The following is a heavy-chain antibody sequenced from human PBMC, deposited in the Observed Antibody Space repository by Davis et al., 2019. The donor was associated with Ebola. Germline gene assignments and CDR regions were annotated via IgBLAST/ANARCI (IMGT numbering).Heavy chain of an antibody. V-gene: IGHV1-8*02. Sequence: ASVKVSCKASGYTFTGYYMHWVRQAPGQGLEWMGWMHANSPNTGYAQKFQGRVTMTRDTSIRTAYMELSGLRSEDTAVYYCARTAVTGIGFDSWGQGTLVTVSS. CDR1: GYTFTGYY. CDR3: ARTAVTGIGFDS. D-gene: IGHD6-19*01. J-gene: IGHJ5*01. CDR2: MHANSPNT.